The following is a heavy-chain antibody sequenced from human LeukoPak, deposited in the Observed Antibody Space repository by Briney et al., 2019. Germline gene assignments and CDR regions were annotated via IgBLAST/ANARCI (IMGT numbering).Heavy chain of an antibody. Sequence: PGGSLRLSCAVSGFTFSSYSMNWVRQAPGKGLEWVSYISSGPSTIYYADSVKGRFTISRDDAKKSLTLQMSSLRAEDTAVYHCARERGEYTWNYGSFYIWGQGTADTLSP. D-gene: IGHD1-7*01. CDR3: ARERGEYTWNYGSFYI. V-gene: IGHV3-48*04. CDR2: ISSGPSTI. J-gene: IGHJ3*02. CDR1: GFTFSSYS.